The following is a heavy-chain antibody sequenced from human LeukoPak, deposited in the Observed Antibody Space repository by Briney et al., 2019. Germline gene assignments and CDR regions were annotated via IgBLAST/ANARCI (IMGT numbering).Heavy chain of an antibody. CDR3: VRGETYCSGGTCFLSYYYGMDV. D-gene: IGHD2-15*01. Sequence: GGSLRLSCAASGFTFSSYWMHWVRQAPGKGLVWVSFIRSDESNTRYADSVKGRFTISRDNSKNTLYLQMNSLRAEDTALYYCVRGETYCSGGTCFLSYYYGMDVWGQGTTVTVSS. CDR2: IRSDESNT. J-gene: IGHJ6*02. CDR1: GFTFSSYW. V-gene: IGHV3-74*01.